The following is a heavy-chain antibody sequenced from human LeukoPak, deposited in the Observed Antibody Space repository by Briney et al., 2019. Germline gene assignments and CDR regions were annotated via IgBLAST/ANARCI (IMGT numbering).Heavy chain of an antibody. CDR2: IYYSGSA. CDR3: ARGYTSRFWCFDL. D-gene: IGHD5-18*01. Sequence: SETLSLTCTVSGGSISSSSYYWVWIRQPPGKGLEWIGSIYYSGSAYYNPSLKSRVTISVDTSKNQFSLNLSSVTAADTAVYYCARGYTSRFWCFDLWGRGTLVTVSS. V-gene: IGHV4-39*01. J-gene: IGHJ2*01. CDR1: GGSISSSSYY.